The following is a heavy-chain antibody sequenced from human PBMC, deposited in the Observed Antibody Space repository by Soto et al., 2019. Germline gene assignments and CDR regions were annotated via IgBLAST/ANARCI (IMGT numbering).Heavy chain of an antibody. CDR1: GGSISSGDYY. J-gene: IGHJ4*02. V-gene: IGHV4-30-4*01. Sequence: SETLSLTCTVSGGSISSGDYYWSWIRQPPGKGLEWIGYISYSGTTYYNPSLKSRVSISADTSKNQFSLKLSSVTAADTAVYYCARTNYDYVWGSYRFDYWGQGTLVTVS. D-gene: IGHD3-16*02. CDR2: ISYSGTT. CDR3: ARTNYDYVWGSYRFDY.